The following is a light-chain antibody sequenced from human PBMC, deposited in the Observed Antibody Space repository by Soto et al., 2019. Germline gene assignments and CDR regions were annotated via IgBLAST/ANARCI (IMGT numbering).Light chain of an antibody. J-gene: IGKJ1*01. V-gene: IGKV3D-15*01. Sequence: TKSPVTLFASSGERDTLSCRGSQSGNIYLAWYQQKPGQAPRLLIFGASYRATGIPARFSGSGSGTEFKLTISSRQSEDFAVYYCQQYGSSGTFGQGTKVDIK. CDR2: GAS. CDR1: QSGNIY. CDR3: QQYGSSGT.